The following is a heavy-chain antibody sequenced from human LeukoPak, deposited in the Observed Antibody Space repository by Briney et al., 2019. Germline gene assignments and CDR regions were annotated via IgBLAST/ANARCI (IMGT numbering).Heavy chain of an antibody. D-gene: IGHD2-2*01. J-gene: IGHJ3*02. CDR1: GGTFSSYA. CDR2: IIPIFGTA. Sequence: SVKVSCKASGGTFSSYAISWERQAPGQGLEWMGGIIPIFGTANYAQKFQGRVTITADESTSTAYMELSSLRSEDTAVYYCARPTRVPAAIADAFDIWGQGTMVTVSS. V-gene: IGHV1-69*13. CDR3: ARPTRVPAAIADAFDI.